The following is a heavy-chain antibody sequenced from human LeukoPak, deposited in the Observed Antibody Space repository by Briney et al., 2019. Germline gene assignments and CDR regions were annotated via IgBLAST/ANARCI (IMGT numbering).Heavy chain of an antibody. V-gene: IGHV3-30*04. D-gene: IGHD6-13*01. CDR1: GFTFSSYA. CDR2: ISYDGSNK. J-gene: IGHJ4*02. Sequence: PRRSLRLSCAASGFTFSSYAMHWVRQAPGKGLEWVAVISYDGSNKYYADSVKGRFTISRDNSKNTLYLQMNSLRAEDTAVYYCAREGIAAAGLNDYWGQGTLVTVSS. CDR3: AREGIAAAGLNDY.